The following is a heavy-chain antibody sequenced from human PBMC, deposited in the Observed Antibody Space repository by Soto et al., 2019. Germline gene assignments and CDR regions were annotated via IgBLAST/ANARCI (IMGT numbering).Heavy chain of an antibody. J-gene: IGHJ5*02. D-gene: IGHD3-3*01. CDR1: GGSFSGYY. Sequence: SETLSLTCAVYGGSFSGYYWSWIRQPPGKGLEWIGEINHSGSTTYNPSLKSGVTISVDTSKNQFSLKLSSVTAADTAVYYCARKRITIFGVVIIDWFDPWGQGTLVTVSS. V-gene: IGHV4-34*01. CDR2: INHSGST. CDR3: ARKRITIFGVVIIDWFDP.